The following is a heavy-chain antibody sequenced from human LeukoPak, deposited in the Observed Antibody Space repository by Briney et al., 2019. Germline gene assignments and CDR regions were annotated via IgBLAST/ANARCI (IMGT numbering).Heavy chain of an antibody. CDR1: GFTFSSYG. J-gene: IGHJ4*02. CDR3: ARDDQWELLSFDY. CDR2: IKQDGSEK. V-gene: IGHV3-7*01. Sequence: PGRSLRLSCAASGFTFSSYGMHWVRQAPGKGLEWVANIKQDGSEKYYVDSVKGRFTISRDNAKNSLYLQMNSLRAEDTAVYYCARDDQWELLSFDYWGQGTLVTVSS. D-gene: IGHD1-26*01.